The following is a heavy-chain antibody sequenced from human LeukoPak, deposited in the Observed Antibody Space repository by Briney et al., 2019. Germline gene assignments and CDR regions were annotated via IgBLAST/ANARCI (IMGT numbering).Heavy chain of an antibody. J-gene: IGHJ4*02. CDR1: GFTFSSYS. V-gene: IGHV3-21*01. Sequence: KSGGSLRLSCAASGFTFSSYSMNWVRQAPGKGLEWVSSITRSNYIYYADSVKGRFTISRDNAKNSLYLQMNSLRAEDTAVYYCAREGGDSSGFPIQQKYWGQGTLVTVSS. D-gene: IGHD3-22*01. CDR2: ITRSNYI. CDR3: AREGGDSSGFPIQQKY.